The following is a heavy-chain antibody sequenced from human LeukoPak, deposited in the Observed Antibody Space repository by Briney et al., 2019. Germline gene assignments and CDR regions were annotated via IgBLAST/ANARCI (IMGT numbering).Heavy chain of an antibody. CDR2: IYPNTGAT. Sequence: ASLKVSCKHSGYTFTGYYLHWVRPAPGQGREGMGWIYPNTGATKYAQKFQGRVTITRDTSISTAYMELSGLRSDDTAVYYCGTLLSNGPFDYWGQGSLVTVSS. CDR1: GYTFTGYY. V-gene: IGHV1-2*02. CDR3: GTLLSNGPFDY. J-gene: IGHJ4*02.